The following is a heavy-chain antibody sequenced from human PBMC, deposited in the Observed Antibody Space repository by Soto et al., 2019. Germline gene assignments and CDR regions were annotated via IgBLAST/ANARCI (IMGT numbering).Heavy chain of an antibody. D-gene: IGHD3-9*01. V-gene: IGHV1-18*01. Sequence: GASVKVCWKASGYSFTSYGISWVRQAPGQGLEWMGWISAYNGNTNYAQKLQGRVTMTTDTSTSTAYMELRSLRSDDTAVYYCARAENYDILTGYSYYFDYWGQGTLVTVSS. J-gene: IGHJ4*02. CDR3: ARAENYDILTGYSYYFDY. CDR2: ISAYNGNT. CDR1: GYSFTSYG.